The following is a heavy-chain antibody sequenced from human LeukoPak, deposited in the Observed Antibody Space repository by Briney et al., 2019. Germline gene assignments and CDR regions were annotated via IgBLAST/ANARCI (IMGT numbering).Heavy chain of an antibody. V-gene: IGHV3-21*01. CDR1: GFTFSSYS. J-gene: IGHJ4*02. D-gene: IGHD3-10*01. CDR3: ARRAFGGLFKMLDN. Sequence: SGGSLRLSCAASGFTFSSYSMNWVRQAPGKGLEWVSSISSSSNYIYYADSVKGRFTISRDNAKNSLYLQMNSLRAEDTALYYCARRAFGGLFKMLDNWGQGTLVTVSS. CDR2: ISSSSNYI.